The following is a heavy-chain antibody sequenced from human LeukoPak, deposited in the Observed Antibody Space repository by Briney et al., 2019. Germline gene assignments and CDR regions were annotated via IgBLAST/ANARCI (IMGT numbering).Heavy chain of an antibody. CDR1: GFSFSNYA. CDR2: ISGSGGST. CDR3: AKGSDLWFGET. J-gene: IGHJ4*02. Sequence: GSLRLSCAASGFSFSNYAMNWVRQAPGEGLEWVSVISGSGGSTFYADSVKGRFIISRDNSKSILYLQMNSLRTEDTAVYYCAKGSDLWFGETWGQGVLVTVSS. D-gene: IGHD3-10*01. V-gene: IGHV3-23*01.